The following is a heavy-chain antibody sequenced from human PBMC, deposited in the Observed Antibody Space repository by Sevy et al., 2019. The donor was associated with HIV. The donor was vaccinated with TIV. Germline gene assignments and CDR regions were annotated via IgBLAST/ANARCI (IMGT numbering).Heavy chain of an antibody. J-gene: IGHJ4*02. CDR3: AKDRRDFWSGYRTLDY. CDR2: ISYDGSNK. Sequence: GGSLRLSCAASAFTFSNYGMHWVRQAPGKGLEWVAVISYDGSNKYYADSVKGRFTISRDNSKNTLYLQMNSLRGEDTAVYYCAKDRRDFWSGYRTLDYWGQGTLVTVSS. V-gene: IGHV3-30*18. CDR1: AFTFSNYG. D-gene: IGHD3-3*01.